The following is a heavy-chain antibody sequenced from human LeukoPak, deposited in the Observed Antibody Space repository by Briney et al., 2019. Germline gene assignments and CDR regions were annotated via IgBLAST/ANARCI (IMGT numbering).Heavy chain of an antibody. V-gene: IGHV3-66*01. CDR2: IYSGGST. Sequence: GGSLILSCAASGFTVSSNYMNWVRQAPGKGLEWVSLIYSGGSTCYADSVKGRFTVSRDNSKNTLFLQMNSLRAEDTAVYYCAKGSAWPQFDYWGQGTLVTVSS. J-gene: IGHJ4*02. CDR3: AKGSAWPQFDY. CDR1: GFTVSSNY.